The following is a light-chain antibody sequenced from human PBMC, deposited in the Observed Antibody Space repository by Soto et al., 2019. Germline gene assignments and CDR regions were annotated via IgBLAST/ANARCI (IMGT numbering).Light chain of an antibody. CDR3: QQRTNWPPLT. V-gene: IGKV3-11*01. Sequence: EVVLTQSPATLSLSPGERATLSCRASQSVRSYLAWFQHKPGQAPRLLIYDASNRATGIPGRFSGSGFGTDFTLTISSLEPEDFGVYYCQQRTNWPPLTFGGVTGVEIK. J-gene: IGKJ4*01. CDR1: QSVRSY. CDR2: DAS.